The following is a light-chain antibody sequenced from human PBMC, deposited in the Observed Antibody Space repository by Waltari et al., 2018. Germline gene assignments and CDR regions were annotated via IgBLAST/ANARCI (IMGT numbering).Light chain of an antibody. CDR3: GTWDSSLTSVL. J-gene: IGLJ2*01. CDR1: SPNIGNNY. Sequence: QSVLTQPPSVSAAPGQRITIPCSGSSPNIGNNYVSWYQQLPGTAPKLLIYDNDKRPSGIPDRFSGSKSGTSATLGITGLRTGDEADYYCGTWDSSLTSVLFGGGTKLTVL. V-gene: IGLV1-51*01. CDR2: DND.